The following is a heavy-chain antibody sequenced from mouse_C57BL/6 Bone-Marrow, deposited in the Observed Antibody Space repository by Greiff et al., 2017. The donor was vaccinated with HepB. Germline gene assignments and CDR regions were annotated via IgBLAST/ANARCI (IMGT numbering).Heavy chain of an antibody. CDR1: GFTFSSYA. Sequence: EVKLVESGGGLVKPGGSLKLSCAASGFTFSSYAMSWVRQTPEKRLEWVATISDGGSYTYYPDNVKGRFTISRDNAKNNLYLQMSHLKSEDTAMYYCARGGGSVIDYWGQGTTLTVSS. CDR3: ARGGGSVIDY. J-gene: IGHJ2*01. CDR2: ISDGGSYT. V-gene: IGHV5-4*03. D-gene: IGHD1-1*01.